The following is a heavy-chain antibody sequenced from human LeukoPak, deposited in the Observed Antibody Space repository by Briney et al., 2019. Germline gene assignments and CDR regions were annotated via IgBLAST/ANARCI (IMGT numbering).Heavy chain of an antibody. CDR3: ARGSGHSEVDYYGSGSYPY. J-gene: IGHJ4*02. CDR2: INPKSGVT. V-gene: IGHV1-2*02. D-gene: IGHD3-10*01. CDR1: GYTFSDFY. Sequence: ASVKVSCKTSGYTFSDFYMHWVRQAPGQGLEWMGWINPKSGVTQYAQKFQGRVTMTGDTSISTAYMELSRLRSDDTAVYYCARGSGHSEVDYYGSGSYPYWGQGTLATVPS.